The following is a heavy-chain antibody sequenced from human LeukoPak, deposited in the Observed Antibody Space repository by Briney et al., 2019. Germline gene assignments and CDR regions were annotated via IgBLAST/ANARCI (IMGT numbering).Heavy chain of an antibody. CDR2: IYYSGST. V-gene: IGHV4-30-4*08. CDR3: ARARWQWLAHAFDI. D-gene: IGHD6-19*01. CDR1: GGSISSGDYY. J-gene: IGHJ3*02. Sequence: SETLSLTCTVSGGSISSGDYYWSWIRQPPGKGLEWIGYIYYSGSTYYNPSLKSRITISVDTSKNQFSLKLSSVTAADTAVYYCARARWQWLAHAFDIGGQGTMVTVSS.